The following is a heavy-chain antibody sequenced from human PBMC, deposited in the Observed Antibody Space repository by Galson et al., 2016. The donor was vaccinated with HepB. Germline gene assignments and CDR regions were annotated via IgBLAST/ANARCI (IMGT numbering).Heavy chain of an antibody. Sequence: SVKVSCKASGYTFTNYAMNWVRQAPGHRLEWMGWINPGNGDTNYAQQFQGRVSFTRDTSAKIAYMELSSLRSEDTAVYYCAREYSSYAFDIWGQGTMVTVS. J-gene: IGHJ3*02. CDR1: GYTFTNYA. D-gene: IGHD2-15*01. CDR3: AREYSSYAFDI. V-gene: IGHV1-3*01. CDR2: INPGNGDT.